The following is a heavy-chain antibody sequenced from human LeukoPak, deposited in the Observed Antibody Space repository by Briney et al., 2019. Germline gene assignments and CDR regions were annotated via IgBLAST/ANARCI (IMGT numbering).Heavy chain of an antibody. CDR3: ARDGDWKDSAFRSWFDP. CDR2: IYTSGST. V-gene: IGHV4-4*07. J-gene: IGHJ5*02. Sequence: SETLSLTCTVSGGSISSYYWSWIRQPAGKGLEWSGGIYTSGSTNYNPSLKSRVTMSVDTSKNQFSLKLSSVTDADTAVYYCARDGDWKDSAFRSWFDPWGQGTLVTVSS. CDR1: GGSISSYY. D-gene: IGHD1-1*01.